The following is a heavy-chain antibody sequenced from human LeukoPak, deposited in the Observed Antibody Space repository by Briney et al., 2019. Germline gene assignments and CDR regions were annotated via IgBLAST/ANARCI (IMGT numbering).Heavy chain of an antibody. CDR2: MNPNSGNT. CDR3: ALSGSYVGPARRGENNWFDP. CDR1: GYTFTSYD. V-gene: IGHV1-8*01. J-gene: IGHJ5*02. D-gene: IGHD3-10*01. Sequence: GASVKVSCKASGYTFTSYDINWVRQATGQGLEWMGWMNPNSGNTGYAQKFQGRVTMTRNTSISTAYMELSSLRSEDTAVYYCALSGSYVGPARRGENNWFDPWGQGTLVTVSS.